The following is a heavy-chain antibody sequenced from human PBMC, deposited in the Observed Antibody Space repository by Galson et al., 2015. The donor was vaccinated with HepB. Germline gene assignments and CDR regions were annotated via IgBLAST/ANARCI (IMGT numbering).Heavy chain of an antibody. CDR2: IVVGSGNT. CDR1: GYTFTSSA. D-gene: IGHD1-26*01. CDR3: AAEDSGSQYYFDY. V-gene: IGHV1-58*01. Sequence: SVKVSCKASGYTFTSSAVQWVRQARGQRLEWIGWIVVGSGNTNYAQKFQERVTITRDMSTSTAYMELSSLRSEDTAVYYCAAEDSGSQYYFDYWGQGTLVTVSS. J-gene: IGHJ4*02.